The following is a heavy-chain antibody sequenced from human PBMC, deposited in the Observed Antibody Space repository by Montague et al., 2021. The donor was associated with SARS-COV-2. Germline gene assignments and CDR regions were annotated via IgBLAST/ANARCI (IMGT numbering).Heavy chain of an antibody. CDR1: GFTFGNYG. D-gene: IGHD5-12*01. J-gene: IGHJ6*02. Sequence: SLRLSCAASGFTFGNYGMSWVRQAPGKGLEWVSGINWNGGSTGYADSVKGRFTISRDNAKNSLYLQMNSLRAEDTALYYCARVMSGYSGYDLRLIYYYHGMDVWGQGTTVTVPS. CDR3: ARVMSGYSGYDLRLIYYYHGMDV. V-gene: IGHV3-20*04. CDR2: INWNGGST.